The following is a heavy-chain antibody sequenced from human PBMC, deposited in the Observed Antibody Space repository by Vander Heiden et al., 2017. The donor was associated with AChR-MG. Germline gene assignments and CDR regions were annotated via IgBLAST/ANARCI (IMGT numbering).Heavy chain of an antibody. CDR1: GFIFSNFA. CDR3: ARDRGQWLALEDWYFDL. D-gene: IGHD6-19*01. Sequence: QVQLVESGGGVVQPGRPLNLSCAASGFIFSNFALHWVRQAPGKGLEWVALISYDGKSKYADSVRGRLTISRDNSKNTVYLQMDSMRIEDAAVYYCARDRGQWLALEDWYFDLWGRGTLVSVSS. V-gene: IGHV3-30*04. J-gene: IGHJ2*01. CDR2: ISYDGKSK.